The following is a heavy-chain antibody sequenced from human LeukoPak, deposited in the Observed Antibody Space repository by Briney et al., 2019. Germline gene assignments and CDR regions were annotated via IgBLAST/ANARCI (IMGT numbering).Heavy chain of an antibody. J-gene: IGHJ4*02. CDR3: AKDFRGSGDSSGLFDY. D-gene: IGHD3-22*01. CDR2: ISWNSGSI. CDR1: GFTFDDYA. Sequence: GRSLRLSXAASGFTFDDYAMHWVGQAPGKGLEWVSGISWNSGSIGYADSVKGRFTISRDNAKNSLYLQMNSLRAEDMALYYCAKDFRGSGDSSGLFDYWGQGTLVTVSS. V-gene: IGHV3-9*03.